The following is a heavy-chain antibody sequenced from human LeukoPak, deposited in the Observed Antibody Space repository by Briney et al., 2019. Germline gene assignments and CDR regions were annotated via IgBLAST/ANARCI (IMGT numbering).Heavy chain of an antibody. V-gene: IGHV4-59*01. Sequence: SETLSLTCTVSGGSISTYYWSWIRQPPGKGLEWIGYIFYSGNTDYNPSLQSRVTISLDTSKNQFSLKLSSVTAADTALYYCARGYSSSSVLGYYYYYMDVWGKGTTVTVSS. J-gene: IGHJ6*03. CDR3: ARGYSSSSVLGYYYYYMDV. CDR1: GGSISTYY. D-gene: IGHD6-6*01. CDR2: IFYSGNT.